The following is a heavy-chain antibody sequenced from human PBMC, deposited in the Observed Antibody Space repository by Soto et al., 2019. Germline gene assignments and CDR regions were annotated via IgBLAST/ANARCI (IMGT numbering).Heavy chain of an antibody. CDR1: GGSISSGDYY. D-gene: IGHD3-3*01. V-gene: IGHV4-31*03. CDR2: IYYSGST. CDR3: ARWWSGSRQGFDP. J-gene: IGHJ5*02. Sequence: QVQLQESGPGLVKPSQTLSLTCTVSGGSISSGDYYWSWIRQPPGKGLEWIGYIYYSGSTYYNPSLKSRVTIAVDTYKTQFSLKLSSVTAADTAVYYCARWWSGSRQGFDPWGQGTLVTVSS.